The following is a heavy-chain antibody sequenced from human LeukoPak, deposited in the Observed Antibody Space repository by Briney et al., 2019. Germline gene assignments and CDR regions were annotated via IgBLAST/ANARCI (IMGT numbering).Heavy chain of an antibody. CDR3: ARVDTAMADAFDI. CDR1: GYSFTSYW. CDR2: IYPGDSDT. V-gene: IGHV5-51*01. Sequence: GESLKISCKGSGYSFTSYWIGWVRQMPGKGLEWMGIIYPGDSDTRYSPSFQGQVTISADKSISTAYLQWSSLKASDAAMYYCARVDTAMADAFDIWGQGTMVTVSS. J-gene: IGHJ3*02. D-gene: IGHD5-18*01.